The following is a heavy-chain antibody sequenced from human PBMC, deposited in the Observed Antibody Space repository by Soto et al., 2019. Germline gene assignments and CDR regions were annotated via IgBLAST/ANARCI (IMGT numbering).Heavy chain of an antibody. CDR2: IYYSGST. CDR1: GGSISSGGYY. Sequence: QVQLQESGPGLVKPSQTLSLTCTVSGGSISSGGYYWSWIRQHPGKGLEWIGYIYYSGSTYYNPSPQSRFTISVDTSKNQFSRKLSSVTAADTAVYYCARKSGNSGYPYYYYGMDVWGQGTTVTVSS. V-gene: IGHV4-31*03. D-gene: IGHD1-1*01. CDR3: ARKSGNSGYPYYYYGMDV. J-gene: IGHJ6*02.